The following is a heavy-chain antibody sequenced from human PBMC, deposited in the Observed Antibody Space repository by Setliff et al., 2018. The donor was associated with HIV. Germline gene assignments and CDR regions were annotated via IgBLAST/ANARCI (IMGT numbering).Heavy chain of an antibody. J-gene: IGHJ4*02. V-gene: IGHV5-51*01. CDR3: ARHVLVTRDVRYFDY. CDR1: GYSFTSNW. D-gene: IGHD2-21*02. Sequence: GSLKISCKGSGYSFTSNWIGWVRQMPGKGLEWMGIIYPGDSDARYSPSFQGQVTISADKSISTAYLQWSSLKASDTAMYYCARHVLVTRDVRYFDYWGQGTLVTVSS. CDR2: IYPGDSDA.